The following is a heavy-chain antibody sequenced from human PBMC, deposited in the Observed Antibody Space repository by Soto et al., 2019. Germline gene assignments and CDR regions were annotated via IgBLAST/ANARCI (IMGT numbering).Heavy chain of an antibody. D-gene: IGHD4-4*01. V-gene: IGHV3-30-3*01. Sequence: QVQLVESGGGVVQPGRSLRLSCAASGFTFSSYAMHWVRQAPGKGLEWVAVISYDGSNKYYADSVKGRFTISRDNSKNTLYLQMNSLRAEDTAVYYCARDADYSRLSVNWFDPWGQGTLVTVSS. CDR3: ARDADYSRLSVNWFDP. J-gene: IGHJ5*02. CDR1: GFTFSSYA. CDR2: ISYDGSNK.